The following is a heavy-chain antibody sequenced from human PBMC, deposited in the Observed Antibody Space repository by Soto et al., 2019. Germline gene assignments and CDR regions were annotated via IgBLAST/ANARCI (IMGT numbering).Heavy chain of an antibody. J-gene: IGHJ4*02. CDR1: GFSISSNY. CDR3: ARGQQVSTIRGVQGFDY. CDR2: LYSGGTS. D-gene: IGHD3-10*01. V-gene: IGHV3-53*02. Sequence: EVQLVETGGGLIQPGGSLRLSCAASGFSISSNYMTWVRQATGKGLEWVSLLYSGGTSYYADSVKGRFTISRDNSKNTLFLQMNRLKTEDTAVYYCARGQQVSTIRGVQGFDYWGQGTLVTVSS.